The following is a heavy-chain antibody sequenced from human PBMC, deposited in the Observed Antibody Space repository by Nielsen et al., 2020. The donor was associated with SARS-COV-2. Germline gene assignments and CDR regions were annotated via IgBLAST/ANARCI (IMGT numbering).Heavy chain of an antibody. CDR2: MNHSGST. V-gene: IGHV4-34*01. Sequence: SETLSLTCAVYGGSFTDFFWSWIRQPPGKGLEWIGEMNHSGSTNYNPSLKSRVTLSVDTSKNQFSLKLSSVTAADTAVYYCARDAGTGWDGVVMDVWGKGTTVTVSS. CDR3: ARDAGTGWDGVVMDV. D-gene: IGHD3-3*01. CDR1: GGSFTDFF. J-gene: IGHJ6*04.